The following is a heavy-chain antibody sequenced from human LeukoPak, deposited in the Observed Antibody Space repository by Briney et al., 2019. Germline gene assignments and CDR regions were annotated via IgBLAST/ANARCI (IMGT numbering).Heavy chain of an antibody. CDR3: AKDTGWVTMNFDY. V-gene: IGHV3-7*03. D-gene: IGHD3-22*01. J-gene: IGHJ4*02. CDR2: IKQDGSEK. CDR1: GFSFSSYW. Sequence: GGSLRLSCAASGFSFSSYWMSWVRQAPGKGLEWVANIKQDGSEKYYVDSVKGRFTISRDNSKNTLYLQMNSLRAEDTAVYYCAKDTGWVTMNFDYWGQGTLVTVSS.